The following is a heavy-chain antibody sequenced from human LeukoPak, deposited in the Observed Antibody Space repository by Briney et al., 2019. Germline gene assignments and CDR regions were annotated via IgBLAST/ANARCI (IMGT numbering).Heavy chain of an antibody. D-gene: IGHD2-8*02. CDR1: GFTFSSYE. V-gene: IGHV3-48*03. CDR2: ISSSGSTI. J-gene: IGHJ4*02. Sequence: PGGSLRLSCAASGFTFSSYEMNWVRQAPGKGLEWVSYISSSGSTIYYADSVKGRFTISRDNAKNSLCLQMNSLRAEDTAIYYCATYRQVLLPFESWGQRTLVTVSS. CDR3: ATYRQVLLPFES.